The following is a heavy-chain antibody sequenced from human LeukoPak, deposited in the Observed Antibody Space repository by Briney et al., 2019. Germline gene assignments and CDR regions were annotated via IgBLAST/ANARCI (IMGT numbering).Heavy chain of an antibody. Sequence: GGSLRLSCAASGFTFSSYGMHWVRQAPGKGLEWVAVIWYDGSNKYYADSVKGRFTISRDNSKNTLYLQMNSLRAEDTAVYYCARASGGYYYDSSGYYNWGQGTLVTVSS. J-gene: IGHJ4*02. D-gene: IGHD3-22*01. CDR1: GFTFSSYG. V-gene: IGHV3-33*01. CDR3: ARASGGYYYDSSGYYN. CDR2: IWYDGSNK.